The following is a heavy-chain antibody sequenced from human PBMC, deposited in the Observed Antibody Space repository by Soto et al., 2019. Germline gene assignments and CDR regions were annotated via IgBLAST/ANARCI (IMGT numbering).Heavy chain of an antibody. CDR1: GGSINNYY. Sequence: QVQLQESGPGLVTASETLTLTCTISGGSINNYYWTWVRQPPGKGLEWVGRIYPSGRAHYNPSLQSRVTLSVDVSKHQFSLRVNSVTATDTAIYFCARGYDVSTALNYWYVDLWGRGTLVTVSS. J-gene: IGHJ2*01. CDR2: IYPSGRA. CDR3: ARGYDVSTALNYWYVDL. V-gene: IGHV4-4*07. D-gene: IGHD5-18*01.